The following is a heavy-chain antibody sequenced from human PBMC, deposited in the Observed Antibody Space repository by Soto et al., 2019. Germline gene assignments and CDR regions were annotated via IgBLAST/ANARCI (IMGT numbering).Heavy chain of an antibody. CDR2: ISYDGSNK. CDR3: GRCSSTRCHLGSDY. V-gene: IGHV3-30-3*01. D-gene: IGHD2-2*01. J-gene: IGHJ4*02. CDR1: GFTFSSYA. Sequence: QVQLVESGGGVVQPGTSLRLSCVASGFTFSSYAMNWVRQAPGKGLEWVALISYDGSNKYYADSVKGRFTISRDSSKNTLYLQMNSLRDADTAFYYCGRCSSTRCHLGSDYWGQGTLVTVS.